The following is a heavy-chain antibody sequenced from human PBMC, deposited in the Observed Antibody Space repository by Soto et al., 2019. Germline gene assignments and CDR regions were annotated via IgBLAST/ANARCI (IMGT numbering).Heavy chain of an antibody. CDR2: INHSTST. CDR3: GRGGSMVRGVVNWFHP. J-gene: IGHJ5*02. CDR1: GGSFSCYY. Sequence: SETLSLTCAVYGGSFSCYYWSWIHHPPGKGLERIGEINHSTSTNYNPPRKRRITISRDTSSNQFYLNLSSVTTPDTSLYYCGRGGSMVRGVVNWFHPCGKRPLVIVSS. V-gene: IGHV4-34*01. D-gene: IGHD3-10*01.